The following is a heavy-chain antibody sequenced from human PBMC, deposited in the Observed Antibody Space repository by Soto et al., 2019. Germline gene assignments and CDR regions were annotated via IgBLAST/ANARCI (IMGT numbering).Heavy chain of an antibody. CDR2: IKEDGGEK. J-gene: IGHJ4*02. V-gene: IGHV3-7*01. D-gene: IGHD2-15*01. CDR1: GFTFNTYR. Sequence: GGSLRLSCVVSGFTFNTYRMTWVRQAPGKGLEWVANIKEDGGEKYYGDSVRGRFTISRDNAKNSLFLQIASLRAEDTAVYYCAREEPSLYCRGGSCSIPPFAYWGRGTLVTVSS. CDR3: AREEPSLYCRGGSCSIPPFAY.